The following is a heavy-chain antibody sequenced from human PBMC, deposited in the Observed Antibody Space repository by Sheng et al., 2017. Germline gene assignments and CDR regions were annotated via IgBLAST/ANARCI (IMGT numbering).Heavy chain of an antibody. V-gene: IGHV3-30-3*01. J-gene: IGHJ4*01. CDR3: AREDGAYDFILGGPRGGGALTY. CDR1: GFTFSSYA. CDR2: TSYDGTNK. D-gene: IGHD3-16*01. Sequence: QVQLVESGGGVVQPGRSLRLSCAASGFTFSSYAMHWVRQAPGKGLEWVAITSYDGTNKNYADSVKGRFTISRDNSKNTLYLQMNSLRTEDTAVYYCAREDGAYDFILGGPRGGGALTYWG.